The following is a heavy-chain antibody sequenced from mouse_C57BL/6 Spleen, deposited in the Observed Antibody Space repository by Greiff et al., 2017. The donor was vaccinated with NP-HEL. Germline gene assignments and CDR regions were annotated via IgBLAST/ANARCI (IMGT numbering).Heavy chain of an antibody. J-gene: IGHJ3*01. V-gene: IGHV1-61*01. D-gene: IGHD1-1*01. CDR1: GYTFTSYW. Sequence: QVQLQQPGAELVRPGSSVKLSCKASGYTFTSYWMDWVKQRPGQGLEWIGNIYPSDSETHYNQKFKDKATLTVDKSSSTAYMQLSSLTSEDSAVYYCARSYYGQGFAYWGKGTLVTVSA. CDR2: IYPSDSET. CDR3: ARSYYGQGFAY.